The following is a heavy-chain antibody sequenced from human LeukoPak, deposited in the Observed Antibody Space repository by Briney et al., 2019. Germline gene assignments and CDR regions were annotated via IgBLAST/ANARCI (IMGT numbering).Heavy chain of an antibody. J-gene: IGHJ4*02. Sequence: AGGSLRLSCAASGFNFSSFAMSWVRQGPARGLEWVSSIIGNGETFYADSVKGRFTLSSDSSRNTVYFQLNNLRVEDTAIYYCAKASWVSSTDAVRWGQGTLVTVSS. CDR3: AKASWVSSTDAVR. CDR1: GFNFSSFA. CDR2: IIGNGET. V-gene: IGHV3-23*01. D-gene: IGHD3-16*01.